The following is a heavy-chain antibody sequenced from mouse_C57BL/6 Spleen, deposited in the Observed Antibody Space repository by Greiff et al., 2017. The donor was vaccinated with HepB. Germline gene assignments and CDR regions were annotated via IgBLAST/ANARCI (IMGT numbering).Heavy chain of an antibody. CDR3: ARGATLITTVVATGYFDV. J-gene: IGHJ1*03. Sequence: QVQLQQPGAELVMPGASVKLSCKASGYTFTSYWMHWVKQRPGQGLEWIGEIDPSDSYTNYNQKFKGKSTLTVDKSSSTAYMQLSSLTSEDSAVYYCARGATLITTVVATGYFDVWGTGTTVTVSS. CDR1: GYTFTSYW. D-gene: IGHD1-1*01. V-gene: IGHV1-69*01. CDR2: IDPSDSYT.